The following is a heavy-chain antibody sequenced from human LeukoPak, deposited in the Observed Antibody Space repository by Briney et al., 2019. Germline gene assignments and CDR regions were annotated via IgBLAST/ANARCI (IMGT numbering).Heavy chain of an antibody. CDR1: GFTFSSYE. V-gene: IGHV3-48*03. Sequence: PGGSLRLSCAASGFTFSSYEMNWVRQAPGKGLEWVSYISSSGSTIYYADSVKGRFTISRDNAKNPLYLQMNSLRAEDTAVYYCARDLYTYDYVWGSYREFDYWGQGTLVTVSS. CDR3: ARDLYTYDYVWGSYREFDY. J-gene: IGHJ4*02. CDR2: ISSSGSTI. D-gene: IGHD3-16*02.